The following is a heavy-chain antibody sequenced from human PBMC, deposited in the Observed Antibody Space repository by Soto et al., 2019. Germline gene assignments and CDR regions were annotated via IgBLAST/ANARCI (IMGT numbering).Heavy chain of an antibody. V-gene: IGHV3-33*01. D-gene: IGHD3-10*01. J-gene: IGHJ6*02. Sequence: QVQLVEPGGGVVQPGRSLRLSCAASGFTFSSYGMHWVRQAPGTGLEWVAVIWYDGSNKYYADSVKGRFTISRDNSKNTLYLQMNSRRAEDTAVYYCARTWFGENYGMDVWGQGTTVTVSS. CDR3: ARTWFGENYGMDV. CDR2: IWYDGSNK. CDR1: GFTFSSYG.